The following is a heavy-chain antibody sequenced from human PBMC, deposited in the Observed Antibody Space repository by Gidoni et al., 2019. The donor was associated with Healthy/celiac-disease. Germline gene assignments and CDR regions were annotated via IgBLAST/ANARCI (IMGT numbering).Heavy chain of an antibody. D-gene: IGHD2-21*02. J-gene: IGHJ4*02. CDR2: ISGSGGST. V-gene: IGHV3-23*01. CDR1: GFPFSSYA. Sequence: EVQLLESGGGLVQPGGSLRLSCAASGFPFSSYAMSWVRQAPGKGLEWVSAISGSGGSTYYADSVKGRFTISRDNSKNTLYLQMNSLRAEDTAVYYCAKYPLGGGVTTLFDYWGQGTLVTVSS. CDR3: AKYPLGGGVTTLFDY.